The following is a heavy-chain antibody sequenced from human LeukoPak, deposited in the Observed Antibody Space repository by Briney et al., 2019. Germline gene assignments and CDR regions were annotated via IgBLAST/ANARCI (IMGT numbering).Heavy chain of an antibody. V-gene: IGHV4-34*01. J-gene: IGHJ4*02. CDR1: GESFSGYY. Sequence: SKTLSLTCAVYGESFSGYYWSWIPQPPGKGLEWIGEINHSGSTNYNPSLKSRVTISVDTSKHQFSLKLSSVTAVDTAVYYCARFKYIVVVPAGFDYWGQGTLATVSS. CDR3: ARFKYIVVVPAGFDY. CDR2: INHSGST. D-gene: IGHD2-2*01.